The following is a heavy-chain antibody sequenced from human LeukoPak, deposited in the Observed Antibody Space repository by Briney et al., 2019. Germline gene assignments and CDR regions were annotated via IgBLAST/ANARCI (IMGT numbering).Heavy chain of an antibody. D-gene: IGHD3-10*01. V-gene: IGHV3-23*01. J-gene: IGHJ4*02. Sequence: SGGSLRLSCAPCGFTFSSYAMSWVRQAPGKGLEWVSAISGSGGSTYYADSVKGRFTISRDNSKNTLYLQMNSLRAEDTAVYYCAKDQGYMVRGWGQGTLVTVSS. CDR1: GFTFSSYA. CDR3: AKDQGYMVRG. CDR2: ISGSGGST.